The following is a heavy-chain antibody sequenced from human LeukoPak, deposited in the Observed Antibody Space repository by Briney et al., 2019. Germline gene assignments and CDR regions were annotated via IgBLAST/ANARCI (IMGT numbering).Heavy chain of an antibody. V-gene: IGHV3-49*04. Sequence: PGGSLRLSCAASGFTFSTYEMNWVRQAPGKGLEWVGFIRSKGYGGTSEYAASVEGRLTISRDDSKSIAYLQMNSLKTEDTAMYYCSRHGGVRKRYDNSKYYSYYGMDVWGQGTTVTVSS. J-gene: IGHJ6*02. CDR3: SRHGGVRKRYDNSKYYSYYGMDV. CDR2: IRSKGYGGTS. CDR1: GFTFSTYE. D-gene: IGHD4-11*01.